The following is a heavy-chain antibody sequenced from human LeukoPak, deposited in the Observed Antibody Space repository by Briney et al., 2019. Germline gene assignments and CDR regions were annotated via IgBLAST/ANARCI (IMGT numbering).Heavy chain of an antibody. J-gene: IGHJ4*02. Sequence: SQTLSLTCTVSGGSISSGGYYWSWIRQPPGKGLEWIGYIYHSGSTYYNPSLKSRVTISVDTSKNQFSLKLSSVTAADTAVYYCARDSYYDSSGYQSGYYFDYWGQGTLVTVSS. CDR3: ARDSYYDSSGYQSGYYFDY. V-gene: IGHV4-30-2*01. CDR2: IYHSGST. D-gene: IGHD3-22*01. CDR1: GGSISSGGYY.